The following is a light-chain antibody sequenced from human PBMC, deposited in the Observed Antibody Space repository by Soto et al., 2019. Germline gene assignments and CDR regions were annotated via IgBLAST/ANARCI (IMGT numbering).Light chain of an antibody. CDR3: QEYYTYPWT. CDR2: KVS. J-gene: IGKJ1*01. Sequence: DIQMTQCPSTLSGSVVYRVTIACRASQSISSWLAWYQQKPGKAPKFLIHKVSTLVSGVPSRFSGSGSGTEFTLTISSLQPDDFATYFCQEYYTYPWTFGQGTKVDNK. CDR1: QSISSW. V-gene: IGKV1-5*03.